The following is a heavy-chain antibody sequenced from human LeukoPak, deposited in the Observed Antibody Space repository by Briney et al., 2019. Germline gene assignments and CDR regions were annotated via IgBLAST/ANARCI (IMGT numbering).Heavy chain of an antibody. D-gene: IGHD3-22*01. J-gene: IGHJ5*02. CDR2: INHSGST. Sequence: SETLSLTCAVYGGSFSGYYLSWIRQPPGKGLEWIGEINHSGSTNYNPSLKSRVTISVDTSKNQFSLKLSSVTAADTAVYYCARGHDYYYDSSGYYFGSRFDPWGQGTLVTVSS. V-gene: IGHV4-34*01. CDR3: ARGHDYYYDSSGYYFGSRFDP. CDR1: GGSFSGYY.